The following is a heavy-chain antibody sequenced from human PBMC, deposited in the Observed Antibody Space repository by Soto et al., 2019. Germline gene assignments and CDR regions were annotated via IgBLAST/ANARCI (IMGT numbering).Heavy chain of an antibody. CDR3: AKDKGYSSSWPRFDY. CDR1: GFTFSSYA. V-gene: IGHV3-23*01. D-gene: IGHD6-13*01. CDR2: ISGSGGST. J-gene: IGHJ4*02. Sequence: GGSLRLSCAASGFTFSSYAMSWVRQAPGKGLEWVSAISGSGGSTYFADSVKGRFTISRDNSKSTLYLQMNSLRAEDTAVYYCAKDKGYSSSWPRFDYWGQGTLVTVS.